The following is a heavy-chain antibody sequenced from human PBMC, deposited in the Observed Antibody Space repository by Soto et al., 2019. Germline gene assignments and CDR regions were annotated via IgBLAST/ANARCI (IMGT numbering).Heavy chain of an antibody. V-gene: IGHV3-53*02. CDR3: ARDGQDCSNGVCSLGMDV. Sequence: EVQLVETGGGLIQPGGSLRLSCAASGFIVSNNYMSWVRQAPGKGLEWVSIVYIGGSTYYADSVKGRFTITRDKSKNTLSLQMNSLGVDDTAVYYCARDGQDCSNGVCSLGMDVWGQGTTVTVSS. CDR1: GFIVSNNY. D-gene: IGHD2-8*01. CDR2: VYIGGST. J-gene: IGHJ6*02.